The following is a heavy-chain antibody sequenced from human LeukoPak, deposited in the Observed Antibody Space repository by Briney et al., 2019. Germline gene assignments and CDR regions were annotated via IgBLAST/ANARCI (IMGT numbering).Heavy chain of an antibody. J-gene: IGHJ4*02. CDR3: AKATSVVTLFDY. D-gene: IGHD4-23*01. V-gene: IGHV3-53*01. CDR2: IYSGGST. Sequence: GGSLRLSCAASGFTVSSNYMSWVRQAPGKGLEWVSVIYSGGSTYYADSVKGRFTISRDNSKNTLYLQMNSLRAEDTAVYYCAKATSVVTLFDYWGQGTLVTVSS. CDR1: GFTVSSNY.